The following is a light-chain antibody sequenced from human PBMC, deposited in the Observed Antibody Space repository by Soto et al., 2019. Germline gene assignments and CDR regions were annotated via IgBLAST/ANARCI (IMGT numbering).Light chain of an antibody. V-gene: IGLV2-11*01. CDR1: SSDVGAYNF. J-gene: IGLJ1*01. CDR2: GVD. CDR3: CSFAGRYSYV. Sequence: QSVLTQPRSVSGSPGQSVTISCTGTSSDVGAYNFVSWHQQHPGKAPKLMIYGVDKRPSGVPDRFSGSKSGNTASLTISGLQAEDEADYYCCSFAGRYSYVFGTGTKVTVL.